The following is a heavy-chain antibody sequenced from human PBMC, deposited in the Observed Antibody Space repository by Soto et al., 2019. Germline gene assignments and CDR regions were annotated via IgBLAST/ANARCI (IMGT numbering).Heavy chain of an antibody. CDR1: GFTFSSYA. CDR2: ISGSGGST. V-gene: IGHV3-23*01. J-gene: IGHJ4*02. Sequence: GGSLRLSCAASGFTFSSYAMSWVRQAPGKGLEWVSAISGSGGSTYYADSVKGRFTISRDNSKNTLYLQMNSLRAEDTAVYYFAKFSYYDGSGQRSQEFDYWGKGTLVTFSS. CDR3: AKFSYYDGSGQRSQEFDY. D-gene: IGHD3-22*01.